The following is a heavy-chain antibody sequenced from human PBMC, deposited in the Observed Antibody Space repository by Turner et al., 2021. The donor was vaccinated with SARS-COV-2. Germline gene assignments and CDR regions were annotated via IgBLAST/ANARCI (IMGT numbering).Heavy chain of an antibody. V-gene: IGHV4-39*01. D-gene: IGHD6-13*01. J-gene: IGHJ6*02. Sequence: QLQLQESGPGLVKPSETLSLTCPVSCGSISRSSYYWGWIRQPPGKGLEWIGSIYYSGSTYYNPALKSRVTISVDTSKNQFSLKLSSVTAADTAVYYCATSTVAGTELNYYGMDVWGQGTTVTVSS. CDR1: CGSISRSSYY. CDR2: IYYSGST. CDR3: ATSTVAGTELNYYGMDV.